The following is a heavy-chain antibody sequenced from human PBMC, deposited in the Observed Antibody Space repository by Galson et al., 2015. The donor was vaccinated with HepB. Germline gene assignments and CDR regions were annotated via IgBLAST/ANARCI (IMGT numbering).Heavy chain of an antibody. CDR2: FSGSGRNT. D-gene: IGHD3-9*01. Sequence: PGKGLEWVSAFSGSGRNTYYADSVKGRSTISRDNSKNTLYLHMNNLRAEDTAVYYCAKKTGYDILTGIDYWGQGTLVTVSS. V-gene: IGHV3-23*01. J-gene: IGHJ4*02. CDR3: AKKTGYDILTGIDY.